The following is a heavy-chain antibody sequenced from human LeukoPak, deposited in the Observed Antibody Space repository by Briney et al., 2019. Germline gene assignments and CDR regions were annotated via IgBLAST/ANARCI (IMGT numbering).Heavy chain of an antibody. D-gene: IGHD2-8*02. Sequence: LSETLSLTCTVIGDSISTYYWSWLRQSPGKGLEWIGYVLYSGTTNYNPSLKSRVTISVDTSKNQFSLKLTSVTAADTAVYYCARDPLVVAGPYFDYWGQGSLVTVSS. CDR3: ARDPLVVAGPYFDY. J-gene: IGHJ4*01. CDR1: GDSISTYY. CDR2: VLYSGTT. V-gene: IGHV4-59*01.